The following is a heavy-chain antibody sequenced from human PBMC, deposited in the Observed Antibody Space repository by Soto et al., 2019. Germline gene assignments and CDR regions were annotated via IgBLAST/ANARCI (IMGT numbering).Heavy chain of an antibody. V-gene: IGHV1-46*01. J-gene: IGHJ6*02. CDR2: INPSSTYT. Sequence: ASVKVSCKASGFNSTNFNIHWVRQAPGQGLEWIGGINPSSTYTPYAQIFQGRVTVTRDTSSNTLYLQMNSLRAEDTAVYYCARDRSSSSWYSLYYYGMDVWGQGTTVTVSS. CDR3: ARDRSSSSWYSLYYYGMDV. CDR1: GFNSTNFN. D-gene: IGHD6-13*01.